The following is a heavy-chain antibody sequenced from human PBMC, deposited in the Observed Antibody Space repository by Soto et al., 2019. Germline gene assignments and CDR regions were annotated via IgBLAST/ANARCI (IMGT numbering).Heavy chain of an antibody. D-gene: IGHD2-15*01. J-gene: IGHJ6*02. CDR2: INTSYSYS. CDR3: ARYCSSSSCSQLYGMDV. Sequence: GESLKISCKGSGYSFTKYWIIWVRQVPGKGLEWMGRINTSYSYSHYSPSFQGHVTISADKSISTAYLQWSSLKASDTAMYYCARYCSSSSCSQLYGMDVWGQGTTVTVSS. V-gene: IGHV5-10-1*01. CDR1: GYSFTKYW.